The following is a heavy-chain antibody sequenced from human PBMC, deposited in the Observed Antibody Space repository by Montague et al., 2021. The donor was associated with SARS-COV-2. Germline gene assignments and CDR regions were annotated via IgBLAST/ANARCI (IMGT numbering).Heavy chain of an antibody. CDR2: INSNGGT. Sequence: SDTLSLTCTVSGGSISSHFWSFIRQPPGKGLEWIGYINSNGGTNDNPSLRSRLAMSVDTSKNQFSLQLRSMTPADTAVYFCARATSVRGAVSWFDPWGQGILVTVSS. CDR3: ARATSVRGAVSWFDP. D-gene: IGHD3-10*01. V-gene: IGHV4-59*11. J-gene: IGHJ5*02. CDR1: GGSISSHF.